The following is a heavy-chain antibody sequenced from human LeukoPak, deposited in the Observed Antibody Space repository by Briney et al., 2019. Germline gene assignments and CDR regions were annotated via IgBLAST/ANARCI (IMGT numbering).Heavy chain of an antibody. CDR2: ITSSSSYI. V-gene: IGHV3-21*04. J-gene: IGHJ4*02. Sequence: GGSLRLSCAASGFTFSSYNMNWVRQAPGKGLEWVSSITSSSSYIYYADSVKGRFTISRDNAKKSLYLQINSLRAEDTAVYYCSRDPRVLDYWGQGTLVTVSS. CDR3: SRDPRVLDY. CDR1: GFTFSSYN.